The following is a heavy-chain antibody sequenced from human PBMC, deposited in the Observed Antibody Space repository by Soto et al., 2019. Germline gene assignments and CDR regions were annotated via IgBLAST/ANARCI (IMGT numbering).Heavy chain of an antibody. CDR3: ARTRSEYYYDSSGYYPYYFDY. Sequence: SETLSLTCTVSGDSISSDSCYWSWIRQLPGKGLEWIGYIYYSGNTYYNPSLKSRLTISVDTSKNQFSLNLTSVTAADTAVYYCARTRSEYYYDSSGYYPYYFDYWGQGTLVTVSS. V-gene: IGHV4-31*03. J-gene: IGHJ4*02. CDR2: IYYSGNT. D-gene: IGHD3-22*01. CDR1: GDSISSDSCY.